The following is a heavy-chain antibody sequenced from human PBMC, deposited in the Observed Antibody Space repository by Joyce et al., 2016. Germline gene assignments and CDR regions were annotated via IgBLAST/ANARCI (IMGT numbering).Heavy chain of an antibody. Sequence: EVQLVQSGAEVKKPGESLRISCKGSGYSFTSHWISWVRQMPGKGLEWMGRIDPRDSYTAYSASCEGHVTISVDKTISAAYLQWSSLRASDTAIYYCARHVTDWFDPWGQGTLVTVSS. J-gene: IGHJ5*02. D-gene: IGHD3-10*02. CDR2: IDPRDSYT. V-gene: IGHV5-10-1*03. CDR1: GYSFTSHW. CDR3: ARHVTDWFDP.